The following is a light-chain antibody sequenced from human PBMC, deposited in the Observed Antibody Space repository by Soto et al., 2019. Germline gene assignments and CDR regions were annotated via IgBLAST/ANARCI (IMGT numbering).Light chain of an antibody. J-gene: IGKJ1*01. CDR2: AAS. CDR3: QQYDDSPRT. V-gene: IGKV1-12*01. Sequence: DIQMTQSPSSVSASVGDRVTITCRASQGISSWLAWYQQKPGKAPKLLIYAASSLQSGVPSRFSGSGSGTDFTLTISRLEPEDFAVYYCQQYDDSPRTFGQGTKVDIK. CDR1: QGISSW.